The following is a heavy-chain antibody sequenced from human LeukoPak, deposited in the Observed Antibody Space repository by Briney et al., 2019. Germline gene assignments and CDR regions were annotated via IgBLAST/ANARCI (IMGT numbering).Heavy chain of an antibody. CDR1: GFSFGCYG. CDR3: ARTREQWQVLDY. V-gene: IGHV3-30*03. Sequence: SGGSLRLSCAASGFSFGCYGIHWVRQAPGKGLEWVAVISHEGSNKYHSDSVRGRFTISRDNSKNMVYLQMNSLRVEDTAVYYCARTREQWQVLDYWGQGTLVTVSS. D-gene: IGHD6-19*01. CDR2: ISHEGSNK. J-gene: IGHJ4*02.